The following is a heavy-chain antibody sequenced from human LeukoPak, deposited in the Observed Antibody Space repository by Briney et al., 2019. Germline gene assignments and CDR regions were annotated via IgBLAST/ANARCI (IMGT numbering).Heavy chain of an antibody. V-gene: IGHV5-51*01. J-gene: IGHJ4*02. Sequence: GESLKISCQGSGYSFSTYWIGWVRQMPGKGLEWMGIIYPGDSDTRYSPSFQGQVTISADKSISTAYLQWSRLKASDTAMYYCARHLYGSGSYSLEYWGQGTLVTVSS. CDR1: GYSFSTYW. D-gene: IGHD3-10*01. CDR2: IYPGDSDT. CDR3: ARHLYGSGSYSLEY.